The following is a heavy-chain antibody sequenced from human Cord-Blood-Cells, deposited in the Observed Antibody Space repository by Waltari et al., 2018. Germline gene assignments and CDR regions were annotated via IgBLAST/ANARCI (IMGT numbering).Heavy chain of an antibody. CDR2: IKPSRGGR. Sequence: QVQLVQSGAEVKKPGASVKVSCKASGYTFTGSYMHWVRQAPGQGLEWRGWIKPSRGGRNDAQKFQGRVTMTRDTAISTAYMGLGRLRSDDTAVYYGARGGIEYSSSLVNPYYFDYWGQGTLVTVSS. CDR3: ARGGIEYSSSLVNPYYFDY. CDR1: GYTFTGSY. V-gene: IGHV1-2*02. J-gene: IGHJ4*02. D-gene: IGHD6-6*01.